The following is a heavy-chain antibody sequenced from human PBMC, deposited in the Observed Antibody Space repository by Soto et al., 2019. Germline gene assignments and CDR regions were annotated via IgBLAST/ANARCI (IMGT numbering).Heavy chain of an antibody. CDR2: IKYSGST. CDR1: GGSISSDNFH. Sequence: SETLSLTCSVSGGSISSDNFHWYWIRQHPGKGLEWIGYIKYSGSTYYNPSLTSRVTIESDTSKNQFSLRLISVTDADTAVYYCAGTERVVRFYWGQGTLVTVSS. J-gene: IGHJ4*02. D-gene: IGHD3-10*01. CDR3: AGTERVVRFY. V-gene: IGHV4-31*03.